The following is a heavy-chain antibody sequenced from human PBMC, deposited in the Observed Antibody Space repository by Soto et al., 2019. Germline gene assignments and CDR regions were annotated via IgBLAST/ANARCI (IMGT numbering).Heavy chain of an antibody. V-gene: IGHV3-21*01. CDR2: ISSSSSYI. CDR3: ARVGTSEPDY. Sequence: XGSLRLSCAASGFTLSSYSMNWVRQAPGKGLEWVSSISSSSSYIYYADSVKGRFTISRDNAKNSLYLQMNSLRAEDTAVYYCARVGTSEPDYWGQGTLVTVSS. D-gene: IGHD1-26*01. CDR1: GFTLSSYS. J-gene: IGHJ4*02.